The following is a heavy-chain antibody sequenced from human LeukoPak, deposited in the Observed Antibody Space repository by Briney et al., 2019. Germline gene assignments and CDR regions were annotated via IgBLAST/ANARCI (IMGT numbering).Heavy chain of an antibody. CDR3: VRESPTTVTYFDY. Sequence: GGSLRLSCAASGLTVMSSHMTWVRQAPGKGLEWVSVTYSGGTTSYADSVKDRFTSSRDNSKNTHYLQMNSLRVEDTAVYYCVRESPTTVTYFDYWGQGTLVTVSS. J-gene: IGHJ4*02. D-gene: IGHD4-17*01. CDR1: GLTVMSSH. CDR2: TYSGGTT. V-gene: IGHV3-66*01.